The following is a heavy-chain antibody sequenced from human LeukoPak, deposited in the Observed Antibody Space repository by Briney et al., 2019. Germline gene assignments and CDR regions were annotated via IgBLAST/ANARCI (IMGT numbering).Heavy chain of an antibody. J-gene: IGHJ3*02. CDR2: ISSSSSYI. Sequence: PGGSLRLSCAVSGFTFSSYSMNWVRQAPGKGLEWVSSISSSSSYIYYADSVKGRFTISRDNAKNSLYLQMNSLRAEDTAVYYCARVQSHVKMASIAAAGKVGGIAAFDIWGQGTMVTVSS. V-gene: IGHV3-21*01. D-gene: IGHD6-13*01. CDR3: ARVQSHVKMASIAAAGKVGGIAAFDI. CDR1: GFTFSSYS.